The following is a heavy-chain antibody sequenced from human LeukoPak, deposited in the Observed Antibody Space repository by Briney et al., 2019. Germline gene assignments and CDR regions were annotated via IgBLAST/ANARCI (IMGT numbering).Heavy chain of an antibody. Sequence: GGSLRLSCAASGFTFSSYGMHWVRQAPGKGLEWVAVISYDGSNKYYADSVKGRFTISRDNSKNTLYLQMNSLRAEDTAVYYCAKDGYNLDWYFDLWGRGALVTVSS. CDR2: ISYDGSNK. V-gene: IGHV3-30*18. J-gene: IGHJ2*01. D-gene: IGHD5-24*01. CDR1: GFTFSSYG. CDR3: AKDGYNLDWYFDL.